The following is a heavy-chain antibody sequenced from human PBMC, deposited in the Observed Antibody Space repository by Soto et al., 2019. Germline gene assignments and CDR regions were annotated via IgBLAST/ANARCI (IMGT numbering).Heavy chain of an antibody. Sequence: QLQLQESGPGLVKPSETLSLTCTVSGGSISSSSYYWGWIRQPPGKGLEWIGSIYYSGSTYYNPSLKSRVTISVDTSKNQFCLQRSSVTAADTAVYYCATYNRNRLYYYGMDVWGQGTTVTVSS. CDR1: GGSISSSSYY. CDR3: ATYNRNRLYYYGMDV. V-gene: IGHV4-39*01. J-gene: IGHJ6*02. CDR2: IYYSGST. D-gene: IGHD1-1*01.